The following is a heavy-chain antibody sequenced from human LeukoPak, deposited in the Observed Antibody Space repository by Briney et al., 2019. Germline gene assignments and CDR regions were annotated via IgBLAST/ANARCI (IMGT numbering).Heavy chain of an antibody. CDR3: ARKSSGWYDY. J-gene: IGHJ4*02. V-gene: IGHV3-23*01. D-gene: IGHD6-19*01. Sequence: GGSLRLSCAASGFTFSSYAMSWVRQAPGKGLGWVSAISGSGGSTYYADSVKGRFTISRDNSKNTLYLQMNSLRAEDTAVYYCARKSSGWYDYWGQGTLVTVSS. CDR1: GFTFSSYA. CDR2: ISGSGGST.